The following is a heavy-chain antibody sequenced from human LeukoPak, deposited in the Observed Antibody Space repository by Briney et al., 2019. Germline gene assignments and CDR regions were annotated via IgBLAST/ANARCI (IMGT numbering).Heavy chain of an antibody. Sequence: ASVKVSCKASGYTFISYYIHWVRQAPGQGLEWMGLINPSDGSTMYAQRFRGRVTMTRDTSTSTVYMEVSSLGSDDTAVYYCARERPSSRYFDYWGLGTLVTVSS. CDR1: GYTFISYY. V-gene: IGHV1-46*01. CDR3: ARERPSSRYFDY. J-gene: IGHJ4*02. CDR2: INPSDGST.